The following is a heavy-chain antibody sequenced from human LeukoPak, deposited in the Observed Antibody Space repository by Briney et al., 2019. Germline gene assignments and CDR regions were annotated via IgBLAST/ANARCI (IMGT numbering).Heavy chain of an antibody. J-gene: IGHJ4*02. CDR2: IYHSGST. CDR1: GYSISSGYY. CDR3: ARPGTGSGVDY. Sequence: SETLSLTCTVSGYSISSGYYWGWIRQPPGKGLEWIGSIYHSGSTYYNPSLKSRVTISVDTSKNQFSLKLSSVTAADTAVYYCARPGTGSGVDYWGQGTLVTVSS. V-gene: IGHV4-38-2*02. D-gene: IGHD1-1*01.